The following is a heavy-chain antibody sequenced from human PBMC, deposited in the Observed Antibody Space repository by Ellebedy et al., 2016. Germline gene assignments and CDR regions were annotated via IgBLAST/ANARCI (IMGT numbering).Heavy chain of an antibody. CDR2: IYYSGST. D-gene: IGHD2-15*01. V-gene: IGHV4-59*01. Sequence: SETLSLXXAVYGGSFSGYYWSWIRQPPGKGLEWIGYIYYSGSTNYNPSLKSRVTISVDTSKNQFSLKLSSVTAADTAVYYCARESCSGGSCHFDYWGQGTLVTVSS. J-gene: IGHJ4*02. CDR3: ARESCSGGSCHFDY. CDR1: GGSFSGYY.